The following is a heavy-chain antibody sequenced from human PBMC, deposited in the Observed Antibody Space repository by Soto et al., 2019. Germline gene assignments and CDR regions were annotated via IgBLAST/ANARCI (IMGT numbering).Heavy chain of an antibody. D-gene: IGHD3-16*01. Sequence: GASVKVSCKASGYTFTGYFMHWVRQAPGEGLEWMGWINPNSGATKYAPKFQGRVTMTRDTSNRTAYSELSRLTSDDTAIYYCARGGGTTLAPLPWGQGTPVTVSS. CDR1: GYTFTGYF. J-gene: IGHJ5*02. V-gene: IGHV1-2*02. CDR3: ARGGGTTLAPLP. CDR2: INPNSGAT.